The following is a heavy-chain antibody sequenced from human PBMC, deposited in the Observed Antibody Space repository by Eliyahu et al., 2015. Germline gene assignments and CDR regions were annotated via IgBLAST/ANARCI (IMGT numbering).Heavy chain of an antibody. V-gene: IGHV4-34*01. CDR2: INHSGST. Sequence: EWIGEINHSGSTNYNPSLKSRVTISVDTSKNQFSLKLSSVTAADTAVYYCARGPGHSYYYYGMDVWGQGTTVTVSS. D-gene: IGHD7-27*01. CDR3: ARGPGHSYYYYGMDV. J-gene: IGHJ6*02.